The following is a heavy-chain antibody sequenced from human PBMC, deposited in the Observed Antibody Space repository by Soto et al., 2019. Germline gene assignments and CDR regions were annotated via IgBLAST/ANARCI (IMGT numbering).Heavy chain of an antibody. CDR2: IYHSGST. CDR3: EGGNFCTAYFDY. D-gene: IGHD3-3*01. CDR1: GGSISSVGYP. V-gene: IGHV4-30-2*01. Sequence: SQTLSLTSAVSGGSISSVGYPWGWIRQPPGKGLEWIGYIYHSGSTYYNPSLKSRVTISVDRSKNQFSLNLSSVTAADTAVYYGEGGNFCTAYFDYWRQG. J-gene: IGHJ4*02.